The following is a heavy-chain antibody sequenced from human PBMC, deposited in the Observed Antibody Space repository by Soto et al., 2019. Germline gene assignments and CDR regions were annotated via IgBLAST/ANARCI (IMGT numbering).Heavy chain of an antibody. CDR2: IWHDGGNK. D-gene: IGHD3-16*01. Sequence: QVQLVESGGGVVQPGRSLRLSCAASGFTFSSYGMHWVRQAPGKGLEWVAFIWHDGGNKFYAESVKGRFTISRDNSKNTLYLQMTSLSAEDTAMYYCARDGDVNTGFGKDYWGQGTLVTVCS. V-gene: IGHV3-33*01. CDR3: ARDGDVNTGFGKDY. J-gene: IGHJ4*02. CDR1: GFTFSSYG.